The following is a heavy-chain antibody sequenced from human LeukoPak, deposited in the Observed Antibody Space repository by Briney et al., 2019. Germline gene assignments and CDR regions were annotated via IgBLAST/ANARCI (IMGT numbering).Heavy chain of an antibody. D-gene: IGHD5-12*01. CDR1: GGSISSYY. V-gene: IGHV4-4*07. CDR3: AARGGYSGYGLGGLDY. CDR2: IYTSGST. J-gene: IGHJ4*02. Sequence: SETLSLTCTVSGGSISSYYWSWIRQPAGKGLEWIGRIYTSGSTNYNPSLKSRVTMSVDTSKNQFSLKLSSVTAADTAVYYCAARGGYSGYGLGGLDYWGQGTLVTVSS.